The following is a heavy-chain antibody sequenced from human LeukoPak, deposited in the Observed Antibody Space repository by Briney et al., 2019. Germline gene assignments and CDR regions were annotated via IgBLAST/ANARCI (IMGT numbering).Heavy chain of an antibody. D-gene: IGHD1-1*01. V-gene: IGHV3-30*02. J-gene: IGHJ4*02. Sequence: GGSLRLSCAASGFTFSTYGMPWVRQAPGKGLEWVAFIRYDGTNKYYADSVEGRFTISRDNSKNTLYLQMNSLRGEDTAVYFCAKDKDPWKSTAISDFDYWGQGTLVTVSS. CDR3: AKDKDPWKSTAISDFDY. CDR2: IRYDGTNK. CDR1: GFTFSTYG.